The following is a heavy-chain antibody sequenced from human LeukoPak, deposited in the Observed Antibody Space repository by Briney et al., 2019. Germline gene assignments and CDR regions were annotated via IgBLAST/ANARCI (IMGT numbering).Heavy chain of an antibody. Sequence: GGSLRLSCAASGFTFSSYWMTWVRQAPGKGLEWVANIKQDGSEKYSVDSVKGRFTISRDNAKNSLYLQMDSLRAEDTAVYYCARAYYGSGTSHFDSWGQGTLVTVSS. D-gene: IGHD3-10*01. J-gene: IGHJ4*02. CDR2: IKQDGSEK. CDR1: GFTFSSYW. V-gene: IGHV3-7*01. CDR3: ARAYYGSGTSHFDS.